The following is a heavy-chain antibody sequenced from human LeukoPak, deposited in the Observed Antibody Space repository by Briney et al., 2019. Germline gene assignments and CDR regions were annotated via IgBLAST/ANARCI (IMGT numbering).Heavy chain of an antibody. J-gene: IGHJ4*02. V-gene: IGHV4-59*01. D-gene: IGHD3-3*01. Sequence: KPSETLSLTCTVSGGSISNYYWIWIRQPPGKGLEWIGYIYYTGSTNYNPSLKSRVTISIDTSKNQFSLKLTSVTAADTAVYYCASTPLRFLQWLPSVWGQGTLVTVSS. CDR2: IYYTGST. CDR1: GGSISNYY. CDR3: ASTPLRFLQWLPSV.